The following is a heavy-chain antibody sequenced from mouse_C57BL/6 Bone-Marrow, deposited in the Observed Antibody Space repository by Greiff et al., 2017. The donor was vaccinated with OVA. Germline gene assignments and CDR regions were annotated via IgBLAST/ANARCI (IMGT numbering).Heavy chain of an antibody. V-gene: IGHV1-80*01. J-gene: IGHJ4*01. CDR1: GYAFSSYW. CDR2: IYPGDGDT. D-gene: IGHD3-3*01. Sequence: VKLMESGAELVKPGASVKISCKASGYAFSSYWMNWVKQRPGKGLEWIGQIYPGDGDTNYNGKFKGKATLTADKSSSTAYMQLSSLTSEDSAVYFCARGWSPYAMDYWGQGTSVTVSS. CDR3: ARGWSPYAMDY.